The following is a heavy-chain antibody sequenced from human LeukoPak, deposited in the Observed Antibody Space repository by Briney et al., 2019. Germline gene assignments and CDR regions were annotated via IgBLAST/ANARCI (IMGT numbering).Heavy chain of an antibody. CDR2: IHISGGII. Sequence: PGGSLRLSCVASGFSLSSYSMNWVRQAPGKGLEWISFIHISGGIIFYAESVKGRFTISRDNAKNSQFLQMNSLRAEDTAVYYCARRVPNEVITDYFDYWGPGTLVTVSS. CDR3: ARRVPNEVITDYFDY. J-gene: IGHJ4*02. V-gene: IGHV3-48*04. D-gene: IGHD3-16*01. CDR1: GFSLSSYS.